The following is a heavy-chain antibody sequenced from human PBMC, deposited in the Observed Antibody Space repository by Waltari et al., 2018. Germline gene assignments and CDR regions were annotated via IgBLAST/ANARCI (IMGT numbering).Heavy chain of an antibody. CDR3: ATYIGASVGTAAFDV. V-gene: IGHV4-39*01. J-gene: IGHJ3*01. CDR2: ISYNGAT. D-gene: IGHD5-12*01. CDR1: GGSITTNRHY. Sequence: QLQLQESGPGLVKPSETLALTCSVPGGSITTNRHYWGWIRQPPGQGLEWIGTISYNGATYSSPSRRGRLTLSRDTTMNQLSLKLGSVTAADTAVYYCATYIGASVGTAAFDVWGQGTMVTVSS.